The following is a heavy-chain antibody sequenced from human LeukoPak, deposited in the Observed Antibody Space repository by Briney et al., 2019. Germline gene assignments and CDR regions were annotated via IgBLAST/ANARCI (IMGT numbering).Heavy chain of an antibody. CDR3: AGGETYYYDSSGYY. D-gene: IGHD3-22*01. V-gene: IGHV3-30*04. J-gene: IGHJ4*02. Sequence: GGSLRLSCAASGFTLSSYAMHWVRQAPGKGLEWVAVISYDGSNKYYADSVKGRFTISRDNSKNTLYLQMNSLRAEDTAVYYCAGGETYYYDSSGYYWGQGTLVTVSS. CDR2: ISYDGSNK. CDR1: GFTLSSYA.